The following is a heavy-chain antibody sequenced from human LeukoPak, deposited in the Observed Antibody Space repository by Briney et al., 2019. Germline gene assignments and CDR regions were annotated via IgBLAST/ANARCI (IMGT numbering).Heavy chain of an antibody. CDR1: GYSLTSYW. D-gene: IGHD6-19*01. J-gene: IGHJ4*02. V-gene: IGHV5-51*01. Sequence: GESLKISCKGSGYSLTSYWIGWVRRMPGKGLEWMGIIYPGDSDTRYSPSFQGQVTISAGKSISTAYLQWSSLKASDTAMYYCAGTRGSSGWVSFDYWGQGTLVTVSS. CDR3: AGTRGSSGWVSFDY. CDR2: IYPGDSDT.